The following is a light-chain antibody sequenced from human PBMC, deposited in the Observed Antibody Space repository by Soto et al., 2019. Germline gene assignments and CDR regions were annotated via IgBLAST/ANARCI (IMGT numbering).Light chain of an antibody. V-gene: IGLV2-8*01. CDR2: DVS. CDR1: SYDVGGYNY. J-gene: IGLJ2*01. CDR3: TSYAGSNNLV. Sequence: QSALTQPPSASGSPGQSVTISCTGTSYDVGGYNYVSWYQQHPGKAPKLMIYDVSKRPSGVPDRFSGSKSGNTASLTVSGLQAEDEADYYCTSYAGSNNLVFGGGTQLTVL.